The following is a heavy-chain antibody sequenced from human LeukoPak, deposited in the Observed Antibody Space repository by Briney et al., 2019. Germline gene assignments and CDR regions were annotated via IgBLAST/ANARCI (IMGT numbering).Heavy chain of an antibody. V-gene: IGHV4-39*01. D-gene: IGHD3-3*01. CDR1: GGSISRSSYY. J-gene: IGHJ4*02. CDR2: IYYSGSA. Sequence: KTSETLSLTCTVSGGSISRSSYYWGWIRQPPGKGLEWIGSIYYSGSAYYNPSLKSRVTISVDTSKNQFSLKLSSVTAADTAVYYCARLWSGYRPPDYWGQGTLVTVSS. CDR3: ARLWSGYRPPDY.